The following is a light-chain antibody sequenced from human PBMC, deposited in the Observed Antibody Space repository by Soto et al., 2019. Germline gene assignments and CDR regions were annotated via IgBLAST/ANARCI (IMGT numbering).Light chain of an antibody. Sequence: EIVLTQSPATLSLSPGERATLSCRASQSVSSCLAWYQQKPGQAPRLLIYDASNRATGIPARFSGSGSGTDFTLTISSLEAEDFAVYYCQQRSNWPTFGQGTKLEIK. CDR1: QSVSSC. CDR3: QQRSNWPT. CDR2: DAS. V-gene: IGKV3-11*01. J-gene: IGKJ2*01.